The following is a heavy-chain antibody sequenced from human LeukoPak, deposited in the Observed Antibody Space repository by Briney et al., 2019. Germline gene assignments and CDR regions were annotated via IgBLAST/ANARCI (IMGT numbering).Heavy chain of an antibody. CDR2: INPNSGGT. D-gene: IGHD3-3*01. J-gene: IGHJ4*02. V-gene: IGHV1-2*02. CDR3: ARDHRSYYDFWSGLPRGY. Sequence: ASVKVSCKASGYTFTGYYMHWVRQAPGQGLEWMGWINPNSGGTNYAQKFQGRVTMTRDTSISTAYMELSRLRSDDTAVYYCARDHRSYYDFWSGLPRGYWGQGTLVTVSS. CDR1: GYTFTGYY.